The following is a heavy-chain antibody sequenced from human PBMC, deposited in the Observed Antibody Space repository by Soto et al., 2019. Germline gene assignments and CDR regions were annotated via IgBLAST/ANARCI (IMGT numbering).Heavy chain of an antibody. CDR3: AREYVEYSSSSGFDY. V-gene: IGHV4-30-4*01. Sequence: SETLSLTCTVSGGSISSGDYYWSWIRQPPGKGLEWIGYIYYSGSTYYNPSLKGRVTISVDTSKNQFSLKLSSVTAADTAVYYCAREYVEYSSSSGFDYWGQGTLVTVSS. CDR1: GGSISSGDYY. CDR2: IYYSGST. J-gene: IGHJ4*02. D-gene: IGHD6-6*01.